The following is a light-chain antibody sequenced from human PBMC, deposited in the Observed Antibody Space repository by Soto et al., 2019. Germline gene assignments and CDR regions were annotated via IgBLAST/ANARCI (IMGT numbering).Light chain of an antibody. CDR3: QQYNNYWT. Sequence: DIQMTQSASTLSAYVGDRVTITCRASQSISYWLAWYQQKPGKAPNLLIYKASSLESGVPSRFSGSGSGTEFTLTISSLQPDDFATYYCQQYNNYWTFGQGTKVEIK. J-gene: IGKJ1*01. CDR2: KAS. V-gene: IGKV1-5*03. CDR1: QSISYW.